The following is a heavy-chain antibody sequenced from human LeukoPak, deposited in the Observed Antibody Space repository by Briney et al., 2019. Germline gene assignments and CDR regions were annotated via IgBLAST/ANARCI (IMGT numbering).Heavy chain of an antibody. J-gene: IGHJ4*02. CDR3: ARMGDSYGYRGFDY. Sequence: SETLSLTCTVSGGSISSYYWSWIRQPPGKGLEWIGYIYYSGSTNYNPSLKSRVTISVDTSKNQFSLKLSSVTAADTAVYYCARMGDSYGYRGFDYWGQGTLSPSPQ. V-gene: IGHV4-59*01. D-gene: IGHD5-18*01. CDR1: GGSISSYY. CDR2: IYYSGST.